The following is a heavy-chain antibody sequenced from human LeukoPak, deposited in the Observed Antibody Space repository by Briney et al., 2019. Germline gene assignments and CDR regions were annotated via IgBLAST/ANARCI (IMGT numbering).Heavy chain of an antibody. V-gene: IGHV4-39*01. D-gene: IGHD5-24*01. Sequence: PWETLSLTCTVSGGSISSSSYYWGWIRQPPGKGLEWIGSIYYSGSTYYNPSLKSRVTISVDTSKNQFSLKLSSVTAADTAVYYCARGMGFDPWGQGTLVTVSS. J-gene: IGHJ5*02. CDR1: GGSISSSSYY. CDR2: IYYSGST. CDR3: ARGMGFDP.